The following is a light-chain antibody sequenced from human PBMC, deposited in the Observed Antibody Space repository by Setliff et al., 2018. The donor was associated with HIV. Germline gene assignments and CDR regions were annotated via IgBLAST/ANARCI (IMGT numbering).Light chain of an antibody. Sequence: QSALTQPPSVSGSPGQSVTISCTGTSSDVGSYNRVSWYQQPPGTAPKLVIYEVSNRPSGVPDRFSGSKSGNTASLTISGLQADDEADYYCSPYTSSSGGVFGGGTKVTVL. CDR1: SSDVGSYNR. CDR3: SPYTSSSGGV. CDR2: EVS. V-gene: IGLV2-18*02. J-gene: IGLJ2*01.